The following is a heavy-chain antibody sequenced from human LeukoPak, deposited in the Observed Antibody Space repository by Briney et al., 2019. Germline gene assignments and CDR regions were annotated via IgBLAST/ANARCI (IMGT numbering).Heavy chain of an antibody. V-gene: IGHV3-21*05. CDR2: LSSSSSDF. CDR3: ARDASLGRDWYFYMDI. D-gene: IGHD5-24*01. Sequence: GGTLRLSCVSSGLTFRTSAMNWAPHAPGKGLEWGSYLSSSSSDFNYADSGRGRFTVSRDNAKSSLFLQVNSMRGDDTAVYFCARDASLGRDWYFYMDIWGKGTTVTVCS. J-gene: IGHJ6*03. CDR1: GLTFRTSA.